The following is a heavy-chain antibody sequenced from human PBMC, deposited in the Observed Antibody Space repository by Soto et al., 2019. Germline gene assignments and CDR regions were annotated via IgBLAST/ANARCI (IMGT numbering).Heavy chain of an antibody. CDR3: AARRNPIYYDSSGYPDY. CDR2: ISYDGSNK. V-gene: IGHV3-30*03. Sequence: GGSLRLSCAASGFTFSSYGMHWVRQAPGKGLEWVAVISYDGSNKYYADSVKGRFTISRDNSKNTLYLQMNSLRAEDTAVYYCAARRNPIYYDSSGYPDYWGQGTLVTVSS. D-gene: IGHD3-22*01. CDR1: GFTFSSYG. J-gene: IGHJ4*02.